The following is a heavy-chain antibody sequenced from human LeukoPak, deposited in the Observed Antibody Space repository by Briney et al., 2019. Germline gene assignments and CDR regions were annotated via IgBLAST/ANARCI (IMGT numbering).Heavy chain of an antibody. CDR2: IYYNGNT. CDR3: ARHYGSGTYPLDY. D-gene: IGHD3-10*01. V-gene: IGHV4-59*01. J-gene: IGHJ4*02. Sequence: SETLSLTCTVPGGSISNYFWSWIRQPPGKGLEWIGYIYYNGNTNYNPSLKSRVTISVDTSKNQFSLKLSSVTAADTAVYYCARHYGSGTYPLDYWGQGTLVTVSS. CDR1: GGSISNYF.